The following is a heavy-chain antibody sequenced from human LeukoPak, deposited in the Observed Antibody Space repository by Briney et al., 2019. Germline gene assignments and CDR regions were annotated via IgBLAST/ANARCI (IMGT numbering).Heavy chain of an antibody. CDR2: IYHSGST. Sequence: SETLSLTCTVSGGSISSYYWSWIRQPPGKGLEWIGYIYHSGSTNYNPSLKSRVTISVDTSKNQFSLKLSSVTAADTAVYYCASTRWFAAVTHSLWGQGTLVTVSS. J-gene: IGHJ4*02. D-gene: IGHD4-23*01. CDR3: ASTRWFAAVTHSL. V-gene: IGHV4-59*01. CDR1: GGSISSYY.